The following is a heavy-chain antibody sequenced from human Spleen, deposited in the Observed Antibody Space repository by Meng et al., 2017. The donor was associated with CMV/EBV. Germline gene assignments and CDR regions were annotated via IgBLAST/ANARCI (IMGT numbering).Heavy chain of an antibody. V-gene: IGHV3-21*05. CDR3: ARVCDY. CDR1: GFTFRSYS. J-gene: IGHJ4*02. CDR2: IDRSSSYM. Sequence: GESLKISCAAPGFTFRSYSMNWIRQAPGKGPEWVSFIDRSSSYMYYADSVKGRFTISRDNAKNALYLQMNSLRVEDTAVYYCARVCDYWGQGSLVTVSS.